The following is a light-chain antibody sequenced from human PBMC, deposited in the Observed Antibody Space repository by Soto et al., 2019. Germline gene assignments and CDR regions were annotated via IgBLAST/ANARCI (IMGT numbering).Light chain of an antibody. CDR3: AAWDDSLNGGVV. V-gene: IGLV1-36*01. J-gene: IGLJ2*01. Sequence: QSVLTQPPSVSEAPRQRVTISCSGSSSNIGNNAVNWYQQLPGKAPKLLIYYDDLLPSGVSGRFSGSKSGTSASLAISGLQSEDEADYYCAAWDDSLNGGVVFGGGTKVTVL. CDR2: YDD. CDR1: SSNIGNNA.